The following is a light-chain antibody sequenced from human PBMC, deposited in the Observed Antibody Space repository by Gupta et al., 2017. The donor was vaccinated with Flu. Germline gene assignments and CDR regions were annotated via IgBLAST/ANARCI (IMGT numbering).Light chain of an antibody. Sequence: DIVLTQSPDSLSVSLGARATINCKSSQSVLYSSNNKNYLAWYQQKPGQPPKLLIYWASTRESGVPDRGSGSGSGTDFNLTISSLQAEDVAVYYCQKNDSTPLTFGGGTKVEIK. V-gene: IGKV4-1*01. CDR1: QSVLYSSNNKNY. CDR3: QKNDSTPLT. CDR2: WAS. J-gene: IGKJ4*01.